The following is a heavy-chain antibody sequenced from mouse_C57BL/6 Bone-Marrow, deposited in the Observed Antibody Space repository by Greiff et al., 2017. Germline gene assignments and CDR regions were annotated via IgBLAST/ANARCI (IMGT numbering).Heavy chain of an antibody. CDR2: ISSGGSST. D-gene: IGHD2-4*01. CDR1: GFTFSSYG. J-gene: IGHJ4*01. Sequence: EVKLVESGGDLVKPGGSLKLSCAASGFTFSSYGMSWVRQTPDKRLEWVATISSGGSSTYYPDSVKGRFTISRDNAKNTLYLQMSSLKSEDTAMYYCARQGDYDGDAMDYWGQGTSVTVSS. CDR3: ARQGDYDGDAMDY. V-gene: IGHV5-6*01.